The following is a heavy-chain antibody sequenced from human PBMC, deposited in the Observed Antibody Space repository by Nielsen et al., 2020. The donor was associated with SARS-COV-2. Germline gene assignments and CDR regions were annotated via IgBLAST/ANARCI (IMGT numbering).Heavy chain of an antibody. D-gene: IGHD4-17*01. V-gene: IGHV3-23*01. CDR1: GFTFSTFG. Sequence: GESLKISCAASGFTFSTFGMTWVRQAPGKGLEWVSRISGSGTYADYADSVKGRFTVSRDNSKSTLYLQMDSLRPEDTAVYYCAKGGVSLYGDSYYFDSWGQGSLVTVSS. J-gene: IGHJ4*02. CDR2: ISGSGTYA. CDR3: AKGGVSLYGDSYYFDS.